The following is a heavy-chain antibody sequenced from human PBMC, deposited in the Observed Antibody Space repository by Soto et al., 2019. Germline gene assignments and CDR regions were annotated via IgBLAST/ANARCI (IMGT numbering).Heavy chain of an antibody. CDR1: GFTFSSYS. J-gene: IGHJ4*02. D-gene: IGHD2-15*01. V-gene: IGHV3-30-3*01. CDR2: ISYDGSNK. Sequence: GGSLRLSCAASGFTFSSYSMHWVRQAPGKGLEWVAVISYDGSNKYYADSVKGRFTISRDNSKNTLYLQMNSLRAEDTAVYYCARDSDCSGGSCDVGNFDYWGQGTLVTVSS. CDR3: ARDSDCSGGSCDVGNFDY.